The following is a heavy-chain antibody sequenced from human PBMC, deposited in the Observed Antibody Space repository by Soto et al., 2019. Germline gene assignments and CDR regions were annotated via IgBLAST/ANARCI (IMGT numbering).Heavy chain of an antibody. CDR2: IYWDDDK. CDR3: APRVVGEDAFDI. V-gene: IGHV2-5*02. CDR1: GFSLSTSGVS. D-gene: IGHD4-17*01. Sequence: QITLKESGPTLVTPTQTLTLTCTLSGFSLSTSGVSVGWIRQPTGKALEWLALIYWDDDKRYNPSLLDRLTITRDTSKNQVFLIMTTRDPVDTATYCCAPRVVGEDAFDIWGHGTFVTVSS. J-gene: IGHJ3*02.